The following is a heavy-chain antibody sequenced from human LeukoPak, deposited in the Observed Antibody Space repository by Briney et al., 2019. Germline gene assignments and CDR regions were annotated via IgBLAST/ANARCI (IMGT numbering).Heavy chain of an antibody. CDR2: IYYSGNT. Sequence: PSETLSLTCTVSGGSISSYYWSWIRQPPGKGLEWIGYIYYSGNTNYNPSLKSRVTISVDTSKNQFSLKLSSVTAADTAVYYCARGFSDTAMVSWGQGTLVTVSS. D-gene: IGHD5-18*01. V-gene: IGHV4-59*01. CDR3: ARGFSDTAMVS. CDR1: GGSISSYY. J-gene: IGHJ4*02.